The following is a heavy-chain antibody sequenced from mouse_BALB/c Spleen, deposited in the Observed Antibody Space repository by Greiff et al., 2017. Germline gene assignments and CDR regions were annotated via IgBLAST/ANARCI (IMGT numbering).Heavy chain of an antibody. Sequence: EVKLMESGPGLVKPSQSLSLTCSVTGYSITSGYFWNWIRQFPGNKLEWMGYISYDGSNNYNPSLKNRISITRDTSKNQFFLKLNSVTTEDTATYYCARTSTMITTAWFAYWGQGTLVTGSA. CDR2: ISYDGSN. D-gene: IGHD2-4*01. V-gene: IGHV3-6*02. CDR3: ARTSTMITTAWFAY. J-gene: IGHJ3*01. CDR1: GYSITSGYF.